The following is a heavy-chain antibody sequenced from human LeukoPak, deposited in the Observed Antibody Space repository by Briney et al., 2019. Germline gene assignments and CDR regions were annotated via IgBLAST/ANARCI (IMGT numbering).Heavy chain of an antibody. D-gene: IGHD3-10*01. V-gene: IGHV1-2*02. Sequence: EASVKVSCKASGYTFTGYYIHWVRQAPGQGLEWMGWINPNSGGTDYEQKFQGRVTMTRDTSISTAYMELSRLRSDDTAVYYCVRDRYYASGSFYQMDVWGQGTAVTVSS. CDR3: VRDRYYASGSFYQMDV. CDR1: GYTFTGYY. J-gene: IGHJ6*02. CDR2: INPNSGGT.